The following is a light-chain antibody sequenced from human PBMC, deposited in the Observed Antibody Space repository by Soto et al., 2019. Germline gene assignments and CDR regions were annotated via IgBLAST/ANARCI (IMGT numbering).Light chain of an antibody. CDR3: NSYTTSSTLV. V-gene: IGLV2-14*03. J-gene: IGLJ2*01. CDR1: RSDVGGYNF. Sequence: QSALTQPASVSWSPGQSITISCTGTRSDVGGYNFVSWYQHHPGKAPKLMIYDVSNRSSGVSNRFSGSKSGNTASLTSSGLQAEDEADYYCNSYTTSSTLVFGGGTQLTVL. CDR2: DVS.